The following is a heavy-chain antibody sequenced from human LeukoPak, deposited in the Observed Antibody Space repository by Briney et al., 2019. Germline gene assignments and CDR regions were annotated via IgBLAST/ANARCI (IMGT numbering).Heavy chain of an antibody. CDR3: ARKINYYDSSGYYSH. Sequence: SETLSLTCSVSDDSITMYYWTWIRQPPGKGLEWIGEINHSGSTNYNPSLKSRVTISVDTSKNQFSLKLSSVTAADTAVYYCARKINYYDSSGYYSHWGQGTLVTVSS. V-gene: IGHV4-59*08. CDR1: DDSITMYY. J-gene: IGHJ4*02. D-gene: IGHD3-22*01. CDR2: INHSGST.